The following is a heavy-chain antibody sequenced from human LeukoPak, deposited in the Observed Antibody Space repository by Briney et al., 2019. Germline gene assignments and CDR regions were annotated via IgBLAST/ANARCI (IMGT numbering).Heavy chain of an antibody. CDR2: ISSSSSTI. CDR3: ARSGGSGYYDSSGYSDY. Sequence: PGGSLRLSCAASGFTFSSYSMNWVRQAPGKGLEWVSYISSSSSTIYYADSVKGRFTISRDNAKNSLYLQMNSLRAEDTAVYCCARSGGSGYYDSSGYSDYWGQGTLVTVSS. D-gene: IGHD3-22*01. J-gene: IGHJ4*02. CDR1: GFTFSSYS. V-gene: IGHV3-48*01.